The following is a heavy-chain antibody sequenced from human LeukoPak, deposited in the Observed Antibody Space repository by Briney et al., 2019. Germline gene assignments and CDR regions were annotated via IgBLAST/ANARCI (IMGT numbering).Heavy chain of an antibody. J-gene: IGHJ6*03. CDR3: ARVGLWQQLVRGSGAVPDSSYYYYMDV. D-gene: IGHD6-13*01. Sequence: SETLSLTCTVSGGSISNYYWSWIRQPAGKGLDGIGRIYTSGSTNYNPSLKSRVTISVDKSKNQFSLKLSSVTAADTAVYYCARVGLWQQLVRGSGAVPDSSYYYYMDVWGKGTTVTVSS. CDR2: IYTSGST. CDR1: GGSISNYY. V-gene: IGHV4-4*07.